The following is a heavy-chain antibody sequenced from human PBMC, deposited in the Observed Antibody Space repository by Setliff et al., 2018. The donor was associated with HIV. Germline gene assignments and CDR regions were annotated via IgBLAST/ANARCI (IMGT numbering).Heavy chain of an antibody. CDR3: AKAAYSGYDLPPLDY. Sequence: GGSLRLSCAASGFTFSSYWMQWVRQAPGKGLEWVANIKQDGSQTYYVDSVKGRFTISRDNAKNTLYLQMNSLRAEDTAVYYCAKAAYSGYDLPPLDYWGQGTLVTVSS. CDR2: IKQDGSQT. D-gene: IGHD5-12*01. J-gene: IGHJ4*02. V-gene: IGHV3-7*03. CDR1: GFTFSSYW.